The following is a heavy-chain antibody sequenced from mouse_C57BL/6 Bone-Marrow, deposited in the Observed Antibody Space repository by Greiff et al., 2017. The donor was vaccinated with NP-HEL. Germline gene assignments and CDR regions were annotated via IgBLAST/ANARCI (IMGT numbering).Heavy chain of an antibody. V-gene: IGHV1-81*01. D-gene: IGHD1-1*01. Sequence: VKLMESGAELARPGASVKLSCKASGYTFTSYGISWVKQRTGQGLEWIGEIYPRSGNTYYNEKFKGKATLTADKSSSTAYMELRSLTSEDSAVYFCARGHYYGSSYWGQGTSVTVSS. CDR2: IYPRSGNT. J-gene: IGHJ4*01. CDR3: ARGHYYGSSY. CDR1: GYTFTSYG.